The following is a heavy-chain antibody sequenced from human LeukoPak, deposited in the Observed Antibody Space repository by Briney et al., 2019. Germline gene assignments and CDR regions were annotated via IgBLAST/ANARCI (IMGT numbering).Heavy chain of an antibody. CDR1: GGSISSSSYY. CDR3: ARGLSSIAAAGPWDWYFDL. D-gene: IGHD6-13*01. V-gene: IGHV4-30-4*08. Sequence: SETLSLTCTVSGGSISSSSYYWGWIRQPPGKGLEWIGYIYYSGSTYYNPSLKSRVTISVDTSKNQFSLKLSSVTAADTAVYYCARGLSSIAAAGPWDWYFDLWGRGTLVTVSS. CDR2: IYYSGST. J-gene: IGHJ2*01.